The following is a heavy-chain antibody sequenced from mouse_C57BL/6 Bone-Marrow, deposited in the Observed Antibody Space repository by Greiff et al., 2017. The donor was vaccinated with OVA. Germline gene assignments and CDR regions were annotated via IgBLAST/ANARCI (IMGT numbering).Heavy chain of an antibody. Sequence: EVQLMASGEGLVKPGGSLKLSCAASGFTFSSYAMSWVRQTPEKRLEWVAYISSGGDYIYYADTVKGRFTLSRDNTRNTLYLQMIRLKSEDTAMNDCTGHSPRYYFDYWGQGTTLTVSA. V-gene: IGHV5-9-1*02. CDR2: ISSGGDYI. J-gene: IGHJ2*01. CDR1: GFTFSSYA. CDR3: TGHSPRYYFDY.